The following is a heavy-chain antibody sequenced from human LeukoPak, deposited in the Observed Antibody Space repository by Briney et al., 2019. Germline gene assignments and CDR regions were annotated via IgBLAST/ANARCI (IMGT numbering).Heavy chain of an antibody. CDR1: GGYFSGHY. J-gene: IGHJ4*02. CDR2: IDHGGRT. CDR3: ARGGTYSDFWLTDY. V-gene: IGHV4-34*01. D-gene: IGHD1-14*01. Sequence: PSETLSLTCAGSGGYFSGHYCSWIRQSPGKGLEGIGEIDHGGRTNYNPALKSRVTISIDTSKNQLSLKLSSVTAADTAVYYCARGGTYSDFWLTDYWGQGTLVTVSS.